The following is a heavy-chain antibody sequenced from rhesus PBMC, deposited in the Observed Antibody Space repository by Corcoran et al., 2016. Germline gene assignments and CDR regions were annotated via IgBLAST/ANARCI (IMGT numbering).Heavy chain of an antibody. Sequence: QVQLQESGPGLVKPSETLSLTCAVFGDSISGDKWWSWIRQPPGKGLEWIGYINGKTHTPHNNPSLRSRVTLSTDTSKSQFSLILSSRRAADTAVYFCARHTPGGGGRTVRFDVWGPGILVTVSS. CDR3: ARHTPGGGGRTVRFDV. D-gene: IGHD1-14*01. J-gene: IGHJ5-1*01. CDR2: INGKTHTP. V-gene: IGHV4-65*01. CDR1: GDSISGDKW.